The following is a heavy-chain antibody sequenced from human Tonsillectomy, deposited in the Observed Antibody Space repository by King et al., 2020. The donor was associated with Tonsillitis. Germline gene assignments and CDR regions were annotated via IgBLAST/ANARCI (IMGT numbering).Heavy chain of an antibody. CDR1: GYSFTSYW. CDR3: AREGTYYYDGMDV. CDR2: IYPVDSDT. J-gene: IGHJ6*02. D-gene: IGHD1-1*01. V-gene: IGHV5-51*01. Sequence: VQLVQSGAEVKKPGESLKISCKGSGYSFTSYWIGWVRQMPGKGLEWMGNIYPVDSDTRYSPSFQGQVTISADKSISTAYLQWSSLKASYTAMYYCAREGTYYYDGMDVWGQGTTVTVSS.